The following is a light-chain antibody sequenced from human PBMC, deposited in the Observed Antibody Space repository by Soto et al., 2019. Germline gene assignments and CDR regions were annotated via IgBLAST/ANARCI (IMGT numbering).Light chain of an antibody. V-gene: IGKV3-20*01. J-gene: IGKJ3*01. CDR1: QSISSSF. Sequence: EIVLTQSPGTLSLSPGESATLSCRASQSISSSFFAWYQHKPGQAPRLLIYGTSNRATGIPDRFSGSGSGADFTLTINRLEPEDFAVYYFQQYGSSPFTFGPGTKVDIK. CDR3: QQYGSSPFT. CDR2: GTS.